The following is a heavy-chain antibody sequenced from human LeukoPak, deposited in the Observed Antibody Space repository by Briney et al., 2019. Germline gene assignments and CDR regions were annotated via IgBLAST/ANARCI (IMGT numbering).Heavy chain of an antibody. V-gene: IGHV3-7*03. CDR3: AKDSGSGYSNDAFDI. J-gene: IGHJ3*02. CDR2: IKQDGSEK. CDR1: GFTFSSYW. D-gene: IGHD3-22*01. Sequence: PGGSLRLSCAASGFTFSSYWMSWVRQAPGKGLEWVANIKQDGSEKYYVDSVKGRFTISRDNAKNSLYLQMNSLRAEDMALYYCAKDSGSGYSNDAFDIWGQGTMVTVSS.